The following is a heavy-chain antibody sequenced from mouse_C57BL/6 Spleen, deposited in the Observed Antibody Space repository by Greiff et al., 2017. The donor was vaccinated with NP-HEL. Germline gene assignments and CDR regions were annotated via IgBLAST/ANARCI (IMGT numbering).Heavy chain of an antibody. D-gene: IGHD4-1*01. Sequence: VQLQQSGAELVMPGASVKLSCKASGYTFTSYWMHWVKQRPGQGLEWIGEIDPSDSYTNYNQKFKGKSTLTVDKSSSTAYMQLSSLTSEDSAVYYCARVGRGYFDYWGQGTTLTVSS. CDR1: GYTFTSYW. CDR2: IDPSDSYT. V-gene: IGHV1-69*01. CDR3: ARVGRGYFDY. J-gene: IGHJ2*01.